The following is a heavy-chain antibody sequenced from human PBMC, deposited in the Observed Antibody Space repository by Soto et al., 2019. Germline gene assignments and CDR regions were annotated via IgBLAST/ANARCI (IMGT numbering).Heavy chain of an antibody. CDR2: IYHSGNT. Sequence: PSETLSLTCGVSGHSISSGYYWGWIRQPPGRGLEWIGNIYHSGNTYYNPSLKSRVTISLDTSKNQFSLRLNSVTAADTAVYYCARGANIMPTSNDPFDVWGQGTRVTFS. CDR1: GHSISSGYY. D-gene: IGHD5-12*01. CDR3: ARGANIMPTSNDPFDV. J-gene: IGHJ3*01. V-gene: IGHV4-38-2*01.